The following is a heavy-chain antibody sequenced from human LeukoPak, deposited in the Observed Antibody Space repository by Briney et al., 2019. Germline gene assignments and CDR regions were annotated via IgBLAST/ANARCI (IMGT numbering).Heavy chain of an antibody. CDR3: ARWSGQLWLSFFDY. CDR1: GYTFTSYG. D-gene: IGHD5-18*01. J-gene: IGHJ4*02. Sequence: GASVRVSCKASGYTFTSYGISWVRQAPGQGLEWMGWISAYNGNTNYAQKLQGRVTMTTDTSTSTAYMELRSLRSDDTAVYYCARWSGQLWLSFFDYWGQGTLVTVSS. CDR2: ISAYNGNT. V-gene: IGHV1-18*01.